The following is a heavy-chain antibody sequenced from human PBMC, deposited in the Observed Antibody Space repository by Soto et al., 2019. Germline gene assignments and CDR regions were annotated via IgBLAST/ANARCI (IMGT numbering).Heavy chain of an antibody. J-gene: IGHJ3*02. Sequence: QVQLVQSGAEVKKPGSSVKVSCKDSGGTFSTYRMFWVLQAPGQGLEWMGRIIPMLGVRNYAQSLQDRVTIPADKSTATVHMELSSLRSEDTALYYCAIGSWSGEVFDIWGQGTMVTVSS. D-gene: IGHD2-21*01. V-gene: IGHV1-69*02. CDR3: AIGSWSGEVFDI. CDR1: GGTFSTYR. CDR2: IIPMLGVR.